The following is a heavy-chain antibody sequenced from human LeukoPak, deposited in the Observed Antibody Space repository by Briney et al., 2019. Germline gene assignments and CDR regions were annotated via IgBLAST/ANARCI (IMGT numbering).Heavy chain of an antibody. J-gene: IGHJ3*02. D-gene: IGHD1-26*01. CDR3: ARGGSYLSAFDI. CDR1: GFTVSSNY. V-gene: IGHV3-53*01. Sequence: GGSLRLSCAASGFTVSSNYISWVRQAPGKGLEWVSIIYSGGSTFYAYSVKGRFTISRDNTKNTLYRQMNSLRAEDTAVYYCARGGSYLSAFDIWGEGTMVTVSS. CDR2: IYSGGST.